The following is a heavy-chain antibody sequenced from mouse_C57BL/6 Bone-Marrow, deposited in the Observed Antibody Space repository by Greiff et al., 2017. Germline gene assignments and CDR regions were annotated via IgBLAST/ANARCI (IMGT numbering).Heavy chain of an antibody. J-gene: IGHJ3*01. Sequence: VQLQHPGAELVRPGTSVKLSCKASGYTFTSYWMHWVKQRPGQGLEWIGVIDPSDSYTNYNQKFKGKATLTVDTSSSTAYMQLSSLTSEDSAVYYCARRGYYYGSSFAYWGQGTLVTVSA. V-gene: IGHV1-59*01. CDR3: ARRGYYYGSSFAY. CDR1: GYTFTSYW. D-gene: IGHD1-1*01. CDR2: IDPSDSYT.